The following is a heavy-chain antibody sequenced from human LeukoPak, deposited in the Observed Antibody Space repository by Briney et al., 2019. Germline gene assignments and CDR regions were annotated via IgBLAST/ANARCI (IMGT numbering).Heavy chain of an antibody. CDR2: ISAYNGNT. CDR1: GYTFTSYG. V-gene: IGHV1-18*01. CDR3: ARDPPGVVRGRSYYYYMDV. J-gene: IGHJ6*03. D-gene: IGHD3-10*01. Sequence: ASVKVSCKASGYTFTSYGISWVRQAPGQGLEWMGWISAYNGNTNYAQKLQGRVTMTTDTSTSTAYMELRSLRSDDTAVYYCARDPPGVVRGRSYYYYMDVWGKGTTVTISS.